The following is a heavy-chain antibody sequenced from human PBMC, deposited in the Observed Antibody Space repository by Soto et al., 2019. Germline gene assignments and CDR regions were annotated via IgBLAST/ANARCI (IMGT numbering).Heavy chain of an antibody. J-gene: IGHJ5*02. CDR1: GFPFSRYW. D-gene: IGHD4-17*01. Sequence: GGSLRLSCAASGFPFSRYWIHWVRQAPGEGLVWVSRIKTDGSRASYADFVKGRFTISSDNAKNSLYLQMNSLRAEDTAVYYCARAGHYGDYNWFDPWGQGTLVTVSS. CDR2: IKTDGSRA. V-gene: IGHV3-74*01. CDR3: ARAGHYGDYNWFDP.